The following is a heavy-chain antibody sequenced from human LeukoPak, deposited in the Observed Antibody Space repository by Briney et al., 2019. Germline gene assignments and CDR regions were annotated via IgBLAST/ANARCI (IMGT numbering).Heavy chain of an antibody. Sequence: SETLSLTCTVSGGSVSSGSYYWSWIRQPPGKGLEWIEYIYYRGSTNYNPSLKSRVTISVDTSKNQFSLKLSSVTAADTAVYYCARHGLYSSSWYLPYFQHWGQGTLVTVSS. V-gene: IGHV4-61*01. CDR1: GGSVSSGSYY. D-gene: IGHD6-13*01. CDR3: ARHGLYSSSWYLPYFQH. CDR2: IYYRGST. J-gene: IGHJ1*01.